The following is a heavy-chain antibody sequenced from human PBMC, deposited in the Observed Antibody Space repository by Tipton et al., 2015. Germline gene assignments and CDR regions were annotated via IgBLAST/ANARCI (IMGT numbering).Heavy chain of an antibody. J-gene: IGHJ4*02. V-gene: IGHV4-38-2*01. D-gene: IGHD4-17*01. CDR3: ARLDTVTTELDY. CDR1: AYSISSDYY. Sequence: TLSLTCAVSAYSISSDYYWGWIRQPPGKGLEWIGRISHSGNTYYNPSLKSRVTMSRDTSKNQFSRKPTSVTAADTAVYYCARLDTVTTELDYWGQGTLLTASS. CDR2: ISHSGNT.